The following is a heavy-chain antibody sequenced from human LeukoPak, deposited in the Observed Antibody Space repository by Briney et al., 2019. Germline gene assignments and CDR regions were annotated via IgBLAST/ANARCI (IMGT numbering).Heavy chain of an antibody. D-gene: IGHD1-26*01. CDR3: TRDLTEYVGASAD. V-gene: IGHV3-23*01. Sequence: PGGSLRLSSAASGFIFSDSAMAWVRQAPGKGLEWVSTTTGRGDYTHYADSVRGRFTFSRDNSKDTMYLQMNSLGVDDTAVYYCTRDLTEYVGASADWGQGTLVTVSS. CDR2: TTGRGDYT. J-gene: IGHJ4*02. CDR1: GFIFSDSA.